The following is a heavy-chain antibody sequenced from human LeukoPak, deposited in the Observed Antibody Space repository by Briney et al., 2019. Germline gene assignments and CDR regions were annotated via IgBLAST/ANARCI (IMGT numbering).Heavy chain of an antibody. CDR2: ISAYNGNT. CDR3: ARDGLTLPSDY. Sequence: ASVKVSCKAFGCTFTSYGFTWVRQAPGQGLEWMGWISAYNGNTKYAQKLQDRVTMTTDTSTSTAYMELRSLRSHDTAVYYCARDGLTLPSDYWGQGTLVTVSS. CDR1: GCTFTSYG. V-gene: IGHV1-18*01. J-gene: IGHJ4*02. D-gene: IGHD2-15*01.